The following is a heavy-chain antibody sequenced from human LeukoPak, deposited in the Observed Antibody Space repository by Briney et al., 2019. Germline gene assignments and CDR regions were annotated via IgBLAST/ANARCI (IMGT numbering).Heavy chain of an antibody. Sequence: PGGSLRLSCAASGFTFSSYGMHWVRQAPGKGLEWVAVIRYDGSNKYYADSVKGRFTISRDNSKNTLYLQMNSLRAEDTAVYYCARDRNSDTAMVHWGQGTLVTVSS. CDR1: GFTFSSYG. V-gene: IGHV3-33*01. D-gene: IGHD5-18*01. CDR2: IRYDGSNK. CDR3: ARDRNSDTAMVH. J-gene: IGHJ4*02.